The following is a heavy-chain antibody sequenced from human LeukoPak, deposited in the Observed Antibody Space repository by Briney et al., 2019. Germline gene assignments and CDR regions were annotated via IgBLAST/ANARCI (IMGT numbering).Heavy chain of an antibody. CDR3: ARVGATWYFQH. D-gene: IGHD1-26*01. Sequence: PGGSLRLSCAASGFTFSDYYLTWIRQAPGKGLEWVSYISSSSSDTNYADSVRGRFTISRDNANKSLYLQMNILRDEDTAVYYCARVGATWYFQHWGQGALVTVSS. CDR1: GFTFSDYY. J-gene: IGHJ1*01. CDR2: ISSSSSDT. V-gene: IGHV3-11*06.